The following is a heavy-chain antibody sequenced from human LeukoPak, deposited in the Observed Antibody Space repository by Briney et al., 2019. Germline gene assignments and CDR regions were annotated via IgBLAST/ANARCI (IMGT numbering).Heavy chain of an antibody. CDR3: ARDSSHYYDSSGYYYFDY. CDR2: ISDDGSNK. CDR1: GFTFSSYA. D-gene: IGHD3-22*01. J-gene: IGHJ4*02. V-gene: IGHV3-30-3*01. Sequence: GGSLRLSCAASGFTFSSYAMHWGRQAPGKGLEWVAVISDDGSNKYYADSVKGRFTISRDNSKNTLYLQMNSLRAEDTAVYYCARDSSHYYDSSGYYYFDYWGQGTLVTVSS.